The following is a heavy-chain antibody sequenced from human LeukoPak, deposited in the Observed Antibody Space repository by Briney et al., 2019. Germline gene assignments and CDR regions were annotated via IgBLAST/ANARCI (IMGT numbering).Heavy chain of an antibody. CDR1: GFTVGTYW. CDR2: ITLDGSKT. CDR3: ASSHEFKFDY. V-gene: IGHV3-7*01. D-gene: IGHD3-10*01. Sequence: GGSQTPFCAPAGFTVGTYWVRWARHAPGKGREWVANITLDGSKTYYADCVEARFTISRDNAKNSLYLKMNSLRAGDTAVFHCASSHEFKFDYWGQGALVTVSS. J-gene: IGHJ4*02.